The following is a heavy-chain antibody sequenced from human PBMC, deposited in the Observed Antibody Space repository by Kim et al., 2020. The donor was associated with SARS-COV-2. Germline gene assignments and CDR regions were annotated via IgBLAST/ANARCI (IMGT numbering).Heavy chain of an antibody. V-gene: IGHV4-31*02. CDR2: ST. D-gene: IGHD3-16*02. Sequence: STYYNPSLKSRVTISVDTSKNQFSLKLSSVTAADTAVYYCARETGSLYYYWGQGTLVTVSS. J-gene: IGHJ4*02. CDR3: ARETGSLYYY.